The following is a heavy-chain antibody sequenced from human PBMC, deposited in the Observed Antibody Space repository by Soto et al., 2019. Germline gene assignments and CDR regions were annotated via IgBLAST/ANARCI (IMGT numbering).Heavy chain of an antibody. Sequence: RGESLTISCKGSGYSFTSYWIGWVRQMPGKGLEWLGIIYPGDSDTRYSPSFQGQVTISADKSISTAYLQWSSLKASDTAMYYCAAYSSTLGTFDIWGQGTKVTVSS. CDR3: AAYSSTLGTFDI. V-gene: IGHV5-51*01. J-gene: IGHJ3*02. CDR2: IYPGDSDT. D-gene: IGHD6-13*01. CDR1: GYSFTSYW.